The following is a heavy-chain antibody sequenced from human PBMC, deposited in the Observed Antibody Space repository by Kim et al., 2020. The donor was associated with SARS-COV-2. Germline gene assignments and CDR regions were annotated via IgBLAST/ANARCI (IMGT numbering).Heavy chain of an antibody. D-gene: IGHD5-12*01. V-gene: IGHV1-69*01. J-gene: IGHJ4*02. CDR3: ARGSFGSDYDWFDY. Sequence: AQKFQGRVTITADESTSTAYMELSSLRSEDTAVYYCARGSFGSDYDWFDYWGQGTLVTVSS.